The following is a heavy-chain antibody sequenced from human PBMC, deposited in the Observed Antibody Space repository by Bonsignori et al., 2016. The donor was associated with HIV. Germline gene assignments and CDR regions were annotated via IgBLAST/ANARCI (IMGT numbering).Heavy chain of an antibody. D-gene: IGHD3-16*01. J-gene: IGHJ2*01. V-gene: IGHV3-53*05. CDR2: IHSGGNT. CDR3: ARDSYSFGWYFDL. CDR1: GFSVSSNY. Sequence: GGSLRLSCAASGFSVSSNYMSWVRQAPGKGLEWVSIIHSGGNTYYGDSVKGRFTISRDSFENTLYLHLSSLRAEDTAVYYCARDSYSFGWYFDLWGRGTLVTVSS.